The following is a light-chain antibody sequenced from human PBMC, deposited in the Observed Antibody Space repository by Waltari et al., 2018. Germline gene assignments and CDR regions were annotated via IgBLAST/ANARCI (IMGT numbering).Light chain of an antibody. CDR2: DAS. CDR3: QQYDNLPWT. Sequence: DIQMTQSPSSLSASVGDRVTITCQASQDISNYLNWYQQKPGKAPKLLIYDASNLETGVASRFSGSRSGTDFTFTISSLQPEDIATYYCQQYDNLPWTFGQGTKVEIK. V-gene: IGKV1-33*01. CDR1: QDISNY. J-gene: IGKJ1*01.